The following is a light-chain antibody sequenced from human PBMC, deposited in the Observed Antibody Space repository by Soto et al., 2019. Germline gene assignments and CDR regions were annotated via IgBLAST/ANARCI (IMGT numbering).Light chain of an antibody. CDR3: QQYGRSPFT. V-gene: IGKV3-20*01. CDR1: QSVSSNN. J-gene: IGKJ3*01. CDR2: GAS. Sequence: EIVLTQSPGTLSLSPGERATLSCRASQSVSSNNLAWYQQLPGQAPRVVIYGASTRATGIPERFSGSGSGTDFTLTISRLEPEDFAVYYCQQYGRSPFTFGPGTKVDI.